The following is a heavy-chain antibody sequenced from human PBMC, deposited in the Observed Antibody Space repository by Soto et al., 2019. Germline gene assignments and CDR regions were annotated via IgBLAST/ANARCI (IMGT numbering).Heavy chain of an antibody. V-gene: IGHV4-59*01. Sequence: SETLSLTCTVSGASISSSYWRWIRQSPGKGLEWIGYVSYSGSTHYNPSLKSRVTISVDTSKNQFSLKLSSATAADTALYYCARGYYDSSGQSNTFDVWGQGTMVTVSS. CDR3: ARGYYDSSGQSNTFDV. CDR1: GASISSSY. D-gene: IGHD3-22*01. J-gene: IGHJ3*01. CDR2: VSYSGST.